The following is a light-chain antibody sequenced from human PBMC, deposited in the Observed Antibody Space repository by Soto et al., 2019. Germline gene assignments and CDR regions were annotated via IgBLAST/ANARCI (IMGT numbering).Light chain of an antibody. Sequence: DIQMTQSPSSLSASVGDRVTITCRASQSISSHLNWYQQKPWKAPKLLIYAASSLQSGVPSRFSGSGSGTDFTLTISSLQPEDFATYFCQQSYSTPRTFGQGTKLEI. V-gene: IGKV1-39*01. CDR3: QQSYSTPRT. J-gene: IGKJ2*01. CDR1: QSISSH. CDR2: AAS.